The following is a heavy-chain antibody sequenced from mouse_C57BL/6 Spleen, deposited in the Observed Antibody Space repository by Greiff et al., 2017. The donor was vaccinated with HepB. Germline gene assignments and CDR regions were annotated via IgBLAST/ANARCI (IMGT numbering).Heavy chain of an antibody. V-gene: IGHV5-17*01. CDR2: ISSGSSTI. CDR3: ERNWVPY. J-gene: IGHJ3*01. CDR1: GFTFSDYG. Sequence: EVKLMESGGGLVKPGGSLKLSCAASGFTFSDYGMHWVRQAPEKGLEWVAYISSGSSTIYYADTVKGRFTISRDNAKNTLFLQMTSLRSEDTAMYYCERNWVPYWGQGTLVTVSA.